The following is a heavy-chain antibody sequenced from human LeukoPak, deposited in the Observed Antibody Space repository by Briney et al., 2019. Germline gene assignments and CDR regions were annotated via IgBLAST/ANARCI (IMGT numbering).Heavy chain of an antibody. D-gene: IGHD1-26*01. CDR1: GGSVSSSGYY. V-gene: IGHV4-39*01. Sequence: SETLSLTCTVSGGSVSSSGYYWDWIRQPPGKGLEWIGNFYESGSTHYNPSLKSRVTISVDTSKNQFSLKLSSVTAADTAVYYCARQWELRGWFDPWGQGTLVTVSS. CDR3: ARQWELRGWFDP. CDR2: FYESGST. J-gene: IGHJ5*02.